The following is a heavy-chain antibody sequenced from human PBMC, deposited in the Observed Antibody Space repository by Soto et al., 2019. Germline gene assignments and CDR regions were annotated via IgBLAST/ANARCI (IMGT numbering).Heavy chain of an antibody. V-gene: IGHV1-3*04. Sequence: QVQFLQSGAELKKPGASVKVSCKTSGYIFSDYPIHWVRQAPGRGLEWVAWINTGNGTTRYSPRLQGRVTLRTDTSASTVNMHLTGLRTEDTAVYYCASNAFDYWGQGTMVAVS. CDR2: INTGNGTT. CDR3: ASNAFDY. CDR1: GYIFSDYP. J-gene: IGHJ4*02.